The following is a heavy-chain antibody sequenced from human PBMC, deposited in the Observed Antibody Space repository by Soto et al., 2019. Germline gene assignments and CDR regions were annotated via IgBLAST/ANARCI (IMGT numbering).Heavy chain of an antibody. CDR2: ISAYNGNT. V-gene: IGHV1-18*04. Sequence: SVKVSCEESFYSFTSYGISWVRQAPGQGLEWMGWISAYNGNTNYAQKLQGRVTMTTDTSTSTAYMELRSLRSDDTAVYYCARARAGYSNCLDNCGQGTFVSVS. D-gene: IGHD4-4*01. CDR3: ARARAGYSNCLDN. J-gene: IGHJ5*02. CDR1: FYSFTSYG.